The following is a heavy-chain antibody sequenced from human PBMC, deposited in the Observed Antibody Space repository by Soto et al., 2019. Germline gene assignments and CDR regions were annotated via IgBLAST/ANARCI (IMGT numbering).Heavy chain of an antibody. CDR1: GFTFSSYA. CDR3: VKGRGYCSSTRCHTFDY. V-gene: IGHV3-64D*06. J-gene: IGHJ4*01. Sequence: GSLRLSCSASGFTFSSYAMHWVRQAPGKGLVYVSAISSNGGSTYYADSVKGRFTISRDNSKNTLYLQMSSLRAEDTAVYYCVKGRGYCSSTRCHTFDYWGHGTLVTVSS. D-gene: IGHD2-2*02. CDR2: ISSNGGST.